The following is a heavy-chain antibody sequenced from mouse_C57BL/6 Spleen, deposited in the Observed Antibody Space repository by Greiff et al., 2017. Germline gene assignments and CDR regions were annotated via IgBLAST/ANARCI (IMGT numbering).Heavy chain of an antibody. J-gene: IGHJ2*01. D-gene: IGHD3-3*01. CDR2: INPNNGGT. CDR3: AREELGDLYFDY. Sequence: EVQLQQSGPELVKPGASVKMSCKASGYTFTDYNMHWVKQSHGKSLEWIGYINPNNGGTSYNQKFKGKATLTVNKSSSTAYMELRSLTSEDSAVYYCAREELGDLYFDYGGQGTTLTVSS. V-gene: IGHV1-22*01. CDR1: GYTFTDYN.